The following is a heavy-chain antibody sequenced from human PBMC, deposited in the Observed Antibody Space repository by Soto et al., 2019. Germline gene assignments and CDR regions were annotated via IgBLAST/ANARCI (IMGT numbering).Heavy chain of an antibody. J-gene: IGHJ4*02. CDR3: ARGGAARKDIVVVPAAIGDY. CDR1: GYTFTGYY. D-gene: IGHD2-2*01. V-gene: IGHV1-2*04. CDR2: INPNSGGT. Sequence: ASVKVSCKASGYTFTGYYMHWVRQAPGQGLEWMGWINPNSGGTNYAQKFQGWVTMTRDTSISTAYMELSRLRSDDTAVYYCARGGAARKDIVVVPAAIGDYWGQGTLVTVSS.